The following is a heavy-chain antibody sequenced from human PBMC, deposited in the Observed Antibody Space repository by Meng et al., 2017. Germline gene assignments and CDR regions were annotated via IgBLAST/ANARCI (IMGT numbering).Heavy chain of an antibody. CDR1: GYTFTGYY. CDR2: INPNSGVT. CDR3: ARGDWGSLSFDY. J-gene: IGHJ4*02. V-gene: IGHV1-2*06. Sequence: QERRVQVGGGGKKPGASVKDSCKASGYTFTGYYMHWVRQAPGQGLEWMGRINPNSGVTNYAQKFQGRVTMTRDTSISTAYMELSRLRSDDTAVYYCARGDWGSLSFDYWGQGTLVTVSS. D-gene: IGHD7-27*01.